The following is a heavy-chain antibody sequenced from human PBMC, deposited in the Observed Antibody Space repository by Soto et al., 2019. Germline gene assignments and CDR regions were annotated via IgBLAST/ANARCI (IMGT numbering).Heavy chain of an antibody. CDR2: VSNNASDT. CDR1: GFTFSDYT. Sequence: QAGWTLRLSCSASGFTFSDYTIHWVRQAPGRGLEFVSAVSNNASDTYYADSVRGRFTISRDNSKNTLYLQMHGLTVEDAAGYYCVKEVCLCCHSSYYFDYPGQG. CDR3: VKEVCLCCHSSYYFDY. V-gene: IGHV3-64D*06. J-gene: IGHJ4*02. D-gene: IGHD6-6*01.